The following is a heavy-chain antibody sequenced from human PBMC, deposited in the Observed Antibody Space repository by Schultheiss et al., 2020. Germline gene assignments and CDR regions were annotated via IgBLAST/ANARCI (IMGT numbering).Heavy chain of an antibody. J-gene: IGHJ4*02. CDR2: ISSNGGST. CDR1: GFTFSSYA. CDR3: AKDLRDKQHSYFDY. D-gene: IGHD6-13*01. V-gene: IGHV3-64*04. Sequence: GGSLRLSCAASGFTFSSYAMSWVRQAPGKGLEYVSAISSNGGSTYYADSVKGRFTISRDNSKNTLYLQMNSLRAEDTAVYYCAKDLRDKQHSYFDYWGQGTMVTVSS.